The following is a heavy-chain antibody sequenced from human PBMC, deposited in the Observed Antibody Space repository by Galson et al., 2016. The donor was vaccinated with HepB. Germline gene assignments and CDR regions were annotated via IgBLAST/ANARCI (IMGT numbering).Heavy chain of an antibody. CDR2: INHSGST. CDR1: GGSFSGYD. D-gene: IGHD6-13*01. J-gene: IGHJ4*02. CDR3: VRLGTAAAVANRRGSVY. V-gene: IGHV4-34*01. Sequence: SETLSLTCPVYGGSFSGYDWSWIRQPPGKGLEWIGEINHSGSTNYNPSLKSRVTISVDTSKNQFSLKLTSVTAADTAIYYCVRLGTAAAVANRRGSVYWSQGTRVTVSS.